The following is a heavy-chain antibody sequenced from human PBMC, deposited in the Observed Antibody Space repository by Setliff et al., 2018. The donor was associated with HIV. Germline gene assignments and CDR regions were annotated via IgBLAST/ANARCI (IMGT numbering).Heavy chain of an antibody. Sequence: ASVKVSCKASGYTFTSHGSSWVRQAPGQGLEWMGWISTYNDNTNYAQKLQGRVTMTTETSTSTAYMELRSLRTDDTAVYYCARHDGLRSVHGAFDIWGQGTRGTVS. CDR3: ARHDGLRSVHGAFDI. V-gene: IGHV1-18*01. CDR2: ISTYNDNT. D-gene: IGHD4-17*01. J-gene: IGHJ3*02. CDR1: GYTFTSHG.